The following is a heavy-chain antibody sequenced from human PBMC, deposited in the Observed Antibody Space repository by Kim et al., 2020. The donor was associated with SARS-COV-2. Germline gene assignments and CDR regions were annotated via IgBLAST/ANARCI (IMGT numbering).Heavy chain of an antibody. CDR1: GGSVSSGSYY. CDR3: ARDGAGGLSGFDY. Sequence: SETLSLTCTVSGGSVSSGSYYWSWIRQPPGKGLEWIGYIYYSGSTNYNPSLKSRVTISVDTSKNQFSLKLSSVTAADTAVYYCARDGAGGLSGFDYWGQGTLVTVSS. D-gene: IGHD3-16*01. V-gene: IGHV4-61*01. J-gene: IGHJ4*02. CDR2: IYYSGST.